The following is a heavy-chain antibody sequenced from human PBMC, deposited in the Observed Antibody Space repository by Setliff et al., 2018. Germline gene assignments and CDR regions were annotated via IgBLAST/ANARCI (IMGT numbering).Heavy chain of an antibody. J-gene: IGHJ4*02. D-gene: IGHD2-8*01. CDR2: INGYNGNT. Sequence: ASVKVSCKASGYEFNNYGIAWVRQAPGQGLEWMGWINGYNGNTFYAPKLQGRLTMTTDASTATAYMELRSLRSDDTAIYFCLRLVRYCTTTTCQTLSGAEHWGQGTLVTVSS. CDR1: GYEFNNYG. V-gene: IGHV1-18*01. CDR3: LRLVRYCTTTTCQTLSGAEH.